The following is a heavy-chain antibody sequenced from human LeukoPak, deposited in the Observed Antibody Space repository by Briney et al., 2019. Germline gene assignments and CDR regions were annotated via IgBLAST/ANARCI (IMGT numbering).Heavy chain of an antibody. V-gene: IGHV4-39*01. D-gene: IGHD3-22*01. Sequence: SETLSLTCTVSGGSISSSSYYWGWIRQPPGEGLEWIASIYYSGTTYYNPSLKSRVSISADTSKNQFSLKVSSVTAADTAVYYCTSRGWIVGLVDYWGQGTLVTVSS. J-gene: IGHJ4*02. CDR1: GGSISSSSYY. CDR2: IYYSGTT. CDR3: TSRGWIVGLVDY.